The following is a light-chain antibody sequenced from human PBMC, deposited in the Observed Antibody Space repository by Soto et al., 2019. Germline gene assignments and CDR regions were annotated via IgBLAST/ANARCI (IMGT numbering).Light chain of an antibody. V-gene: IGKV3-15*01. Sequence: EIVMTQSPATLSVSPGERATLSCRASQSVSSNLAWYQQKPGQAPRLLTYGASTRATGIPARFSGSGSGTEFTLTISSLQSEDFAVYYCQQYNNWLTFGKGTKVEIK. CDR1: QSVSSN. CDR2: GAS. CDR3: QQYNNWLT. J-gene: IGKJ1*01.